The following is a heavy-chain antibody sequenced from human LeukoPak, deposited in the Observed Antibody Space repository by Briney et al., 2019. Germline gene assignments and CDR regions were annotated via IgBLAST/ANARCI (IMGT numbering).Heavy chain of an antibody. CDR3: ARDTAQRAFDI. D-gene: IGHD6-25*01. CDR1: GFTFSRYG. V-gene: IGHV3-33*01. Sequence: SGRSLRLSCAASGFTFSRYGMHWVRQSPPKGLHGVAVIWYDGSKTHYRDSVKGRFTISRDNSKNTLYLEMNSLRAEDTAVYYCARDTAQRAFDIWGQGTMVTVSS. J-gene: IGHJ3*02. CDR2: IWYDGSKT.